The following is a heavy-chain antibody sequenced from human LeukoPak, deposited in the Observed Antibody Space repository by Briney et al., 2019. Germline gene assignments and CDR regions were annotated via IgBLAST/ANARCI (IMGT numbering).Heavy chain of an antibody. D-gene: IGHD4-11*01. CDR3: ARDAQRGFDYSNSLRY. CDR2: IWSDGSNQ. Sequence: GSSLILSCAASGFTFSHYALHWVRQAPGKGLEWVAVIWSDGSNQFYADSVKGRFTISRDDSQKKLFLQMSSLRADDTAIYYCARDAQRGFDYSNSLRYWGQGTLVTVSS. CDR1: GFTFSHYA. J-gene: IGHJ4*02. V-gene: IGHV3-33*01.